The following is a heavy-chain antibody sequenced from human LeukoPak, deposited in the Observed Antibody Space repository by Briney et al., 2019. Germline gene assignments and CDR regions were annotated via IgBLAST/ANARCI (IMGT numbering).Heavy chain of an antibody. CDR1: GYTFTGYY. Sequence: ASVNVSCKASGYTFTGYYMHWVRQAPGQGLEWMGWINPKSGGTNFAQPFQGRVTMTRDTSISTAYMELSRLTSDDTAVYYCARDDNGMDVWGQGTTVTVSS. J-gene: IGHJ6*02. CDR3: ARDDNGMDV. D-gene: IGHD3-22*01. V-gene: IGHV1-2*02. CDR2: INPKSGGT.